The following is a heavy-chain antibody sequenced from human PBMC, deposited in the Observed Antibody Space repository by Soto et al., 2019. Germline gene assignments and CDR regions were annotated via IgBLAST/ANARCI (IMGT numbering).Heavy chain of an antibody. CDR2: IYYSGST. CDR3: ARDRETYYHYCCMDV. CDR1: GGSISSYY. J-gene: IGHJ6*02. V-gene: IGHV4-59*01. Sequence: PSETLSLTCTVSGGSISSYYCSWIRQPPGKGLQWIGYIYYSGSTNYSPSLKSRVTISVDTSKNQISLKLSSVNAADTAVYYCARDRETYYHYCCMDVWGQGTTVTVSS.